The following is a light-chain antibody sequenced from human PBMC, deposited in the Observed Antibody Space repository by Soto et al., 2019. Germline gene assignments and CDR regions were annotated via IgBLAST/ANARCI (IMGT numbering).Light chain of an antibody. CDR3: QQYNSYWT. CDR1: QGISSY. J-gene: IGKJ1*01. CDR2: AAS. Sequence: IQLTQSPSSLSASVGDSVTITCRASQGISSYLAWYQQEPGKAPKLLIYAASTLQSGVPSRFSGGGSGAEFTLTISSLQPDDFATYYCQQYNSYWTFGQGTKVDIK. V-gene: IGKV1-9*01.